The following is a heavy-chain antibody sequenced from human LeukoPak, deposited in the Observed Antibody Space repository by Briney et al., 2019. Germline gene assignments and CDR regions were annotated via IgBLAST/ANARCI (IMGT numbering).Heavy chain of an antibody. Sequence: GGSLRLSCAASGFTFSNCWMSWVRQAPGKGLEWVANIKQDGSEKYYVDSVKGRFTISRDNAKKSLFLQMNSLRAEDTAVYYCARGRFIAGTTAYYFDYWGQGTLVTVSS. CDR2: IKQDGSEK. V-gene: IGHV3-7*03. CDR1: GFTFSNCW. D-gene: IGHD1-26*01. J-gene: IGHJ4*02. CDR3: ARGRFIAGTTAYYFDY.